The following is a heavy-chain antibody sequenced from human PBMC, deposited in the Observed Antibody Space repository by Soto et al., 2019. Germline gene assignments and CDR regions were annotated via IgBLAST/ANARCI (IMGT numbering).Heavy chain of an antibody. CDR1: GGSISSSSYY. D-gene: IGHD3-3*01. CDR2: IYYSGST. V-gene: IGHV4-39*01. CDR3: ARHVDSITIFGVVIHYYMDV. Sequence: SETLSLTCTVSGGSISSSSYYWGWIRQPPGKGLEWIGSIYYSGSTYYNPSLKSRVTISVDTSKNQFSLKLSSVTAADTAVYYCARHVDSITIFGVVIHYYMDVWGKGTTVTVSS. J-gene: IGHJ6*03.